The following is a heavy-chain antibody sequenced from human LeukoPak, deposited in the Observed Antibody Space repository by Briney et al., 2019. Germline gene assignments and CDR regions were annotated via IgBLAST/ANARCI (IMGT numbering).Heavy chain of an antibody. CDR2: IIPIFDTP. D-gene: IGHD5-18*01. V-gene: IGHV1-69*06. CDR1: GGTFSSYG. Sequence: SVKVSCKASGGTFSSYGISWVRQAPGQGLEWMGGIIPIFDTPNYAQKFQDRVTITADKSTSTAYMELNSLRFEDTAVYYCSRPNSQNWFDPWGQGTLVTVSS. J-gene: IGHJ5*02. CDR3: SRPNSQNWFDP.